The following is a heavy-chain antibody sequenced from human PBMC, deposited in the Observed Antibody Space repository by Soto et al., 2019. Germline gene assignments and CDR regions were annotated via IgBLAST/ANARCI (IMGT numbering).Heavy chain of an antibody. Sequence: QVQLQQWGAGLLKPSETLSLNCAVYGGSXXXXXXXXXRXXPXXXXXXXGEINHRGSINYNPSLKSRVTMSVXXSXXXXXLKLXXXXXXXTAXXYXARGSRMRIPAASGRDYYYHGLDVWGQGTAVTVSS. V-gene: IGHV4-34*01. CDR1: GGSXXXXX. CDR3: ARGSRMRIPAASGRDYYYHGLDV. D-gene: IGHD2-15*01. CDR2: INHRGSI. J-gene: IGHJ6*02.